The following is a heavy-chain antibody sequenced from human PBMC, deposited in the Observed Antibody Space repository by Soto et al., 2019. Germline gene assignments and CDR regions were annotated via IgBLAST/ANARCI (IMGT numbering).Heavy chain of an antibody. CDR3: ARDRYCSSTSCYRGGYNWFDP. CDR1: GYTFTSYD. J-gene: IGHJ5*02. V-gene: IGHV1-8*01. D-gene: IGHD2-2*01. CDR2: MNPNSGNT. Sequence: ASVKVSCKASGYTFTSYDINWVRQATGQGLEWMGWMNPNSGNTGYAQKFQGRVTMTRNTSISTAYMELSSLRYEDTAVYYCARDRYCSSTSCYRGGYNWFDPWGQGTLVTVSS.